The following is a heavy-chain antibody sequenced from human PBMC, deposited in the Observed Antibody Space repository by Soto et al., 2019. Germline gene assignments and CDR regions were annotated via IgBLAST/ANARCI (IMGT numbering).Heavy chain of an antibody. Sequence: GGSLRLSCAASGFTFSSYAMSWVRQAPGKGLEWVSAISGSGGSTYYADSVKGRFTISRDNSKNTLYLQMNSLRAEDTAVYYCAKEGNCSSTSCYYFDYWGQGTLVTVSS. D-gene: IGHD2-2*01. J-gene: IGHJ4*02. CDR3: AKEGNCSSTSCYYFDY. CDR2: ISGSGGST. CDR1: GFTFSSYA. V-gene: IGHV3-23*01.